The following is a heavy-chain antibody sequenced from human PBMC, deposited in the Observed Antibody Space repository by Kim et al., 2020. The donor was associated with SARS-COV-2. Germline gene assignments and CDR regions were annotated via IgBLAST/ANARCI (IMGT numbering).Heavy chain of an antibody. CDR1: GGSFSSYY. D-gene: IGHD2-15*01. J-gene: IGHJ4*02. CDR3: ARAASKVLSPSYFYS. V-gene: IGHV4-34*01. CDR2: ISHNGSP. Sequence: SETLSLTCDVNGGSFSSYYWSWIRQTPKKGLEWIGEISHNGSPTYNPSLKSRVAISIDTSNNQFSLKLSSLTAADTAVYYCARAASKVLSPSYFYSWGRG.